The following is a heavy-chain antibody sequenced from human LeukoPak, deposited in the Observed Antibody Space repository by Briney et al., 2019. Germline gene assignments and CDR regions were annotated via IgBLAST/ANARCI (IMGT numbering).Heavy chain of an antibody. Sequence: SETLSLTCTVSGASIHNNYWSWIRQPPEQGLEWIGYTSTSGSTNYNPSLKSRVTISVDTSKKEFSLKLTSITAADTAVYYCTRELLGAFDIWGQRAMVSVSS. CDR1: GASIHNNY. CDR2: TSTSGST. J-gene: IGHJ3*02. CDR3: TRELLGAFDI. D-gene: IGHD2-15*01. V-gene: IGHV4-4*09.